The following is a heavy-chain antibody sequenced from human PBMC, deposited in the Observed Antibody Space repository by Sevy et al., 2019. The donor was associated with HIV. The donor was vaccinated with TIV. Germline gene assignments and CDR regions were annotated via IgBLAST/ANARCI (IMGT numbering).Heavy chain of an antibody. D-gene: IGHD3-16*01. CDR2: IKQDGSEK. J-gene: IGHJ6*02. CDR1: GFTFSSYW. V-gene: IGHV3-7*03. Sequence: GGSLRLSCAASGFTFSSYWMSWVRQAPGKGLEWVANIKQDGSEKYYVDSVKGRFTISRDNAKNSLYLQMNSLRAEDTAVYYCAREGWGVEDYYGMDVWGQGTTVTVSS. CDR3: AREGWGVEDYYGMDV.